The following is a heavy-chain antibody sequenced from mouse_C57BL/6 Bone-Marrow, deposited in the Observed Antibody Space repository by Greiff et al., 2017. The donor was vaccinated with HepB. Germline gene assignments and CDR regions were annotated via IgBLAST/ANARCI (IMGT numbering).Heavy chain of an antibody. CDR1: GFNIKDDY. J-gene: IGHJ2*01. Sequence: VQLQQSGAELVRPGASVKLSCTASGFNIKDDYMHWVKQRPEQGLEWIGWINPENGDTEYDSKFKGKATLTADTSSNTAYLQLSSLTSEDTAVYYGTTWGYWGQGTTLTVSS. CDR2: INPENGDT. V-gene: IGHV14-4*01. CDR3: TTWGY.